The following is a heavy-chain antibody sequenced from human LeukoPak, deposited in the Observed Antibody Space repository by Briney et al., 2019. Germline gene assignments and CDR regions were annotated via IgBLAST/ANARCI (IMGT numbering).Heavy chain of an antibody. CDR1: GFTVSSSY. CDR3: AKSMTLQWRGFFDL. CDR2: IYSGGST. J-gene: IGHJ2*01. V-gene: IGHV3-53*01. D-gene: IGHD6-19*01. Sequence: GGSLRLSCAASGFTVSSSYMSWVRQAPGKGLEWVSVIYSGGSTYYADSVKGRFTISRDNSKNSLYLQMNSLRAEDTAIYYCAKSMTLQWRGFFDLWGRGTHVTVSS.